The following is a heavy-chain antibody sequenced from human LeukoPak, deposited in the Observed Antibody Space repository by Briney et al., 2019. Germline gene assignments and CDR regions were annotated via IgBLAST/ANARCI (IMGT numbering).Heavy chain of an antibody. Sequence: GGSLRLSCAASGFTFSDYSMNWVRQAPGKGLEWVSSITSSSSYIYYADSVKGRFTISRDNAKNSLYLQMNSLRAEDTAVYYCAKALAARAPGWFDPWGQGTLVTVSS. D-gene: IGHD6-6*01. CDR3: AKALAARAPGWFDP. J-gene: IGHJ5*02. V-gene: IGHV3-21*04. CDR1: GFTFSDYS. CDR2: ITSSSSYI.